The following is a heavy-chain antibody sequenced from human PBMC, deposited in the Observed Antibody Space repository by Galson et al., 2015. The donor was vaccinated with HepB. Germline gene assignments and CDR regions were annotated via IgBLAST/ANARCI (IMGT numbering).Heavy chain of an antibody. V-gene: IGHV3-11*01. CDR3: ATYNWKLGSFEY. D-gene: IGHD1-20*01. CDR1: GFTFSDYY. J-gene: IGHJ4*02. Sequence: SLRLSCAASGFTFSDYYMSWIRQAPGKGLEWVSYISSSGNTIYYANSVKGRSTISRDNAKNSLYLQMNSLRADDTAVYYCATYNWKLGSFEYWGQGTLVTVSS. CDR2: ISSSGNTI.